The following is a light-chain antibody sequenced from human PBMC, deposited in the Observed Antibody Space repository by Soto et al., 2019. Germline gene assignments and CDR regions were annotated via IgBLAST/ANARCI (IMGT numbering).Light chain of an antibody. CDR1: NIGSNS. V-gene: IGLV3-21*02. CDR2: DDS. J-gene: IGLJ2*01. CDR3: QVWDSSGDHVV. Sequence: SYELTQPPSVSVAPGQTARITCGGNNIGSNSVHWYQQKPVQAPLLVVYDDSDRPSGIPERFSGSNSGNTATLTISRVEAGDEADFYCQVWDSSGDHVVFGGGTKLTVL.